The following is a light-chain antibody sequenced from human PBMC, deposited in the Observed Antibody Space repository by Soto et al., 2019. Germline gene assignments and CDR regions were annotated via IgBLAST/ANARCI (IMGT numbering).Light chain of an antibody. V-gene: IGLV2-14*01. CDR1: SSDVGGYNY. CDR2: EIS. CDR3: TSYTSSRTGV. J-gene: IGLJ2*01. Sequence: QSALTQPASVSGSPGQSITISCTGTSSDVGGYNYVSWYQQHPGKAPKVMIFEISNRPSGVSNRFSGSKSGNTASLTISGLQAEDEADYYCTSYTSSRTGVFGGGTQLTVL.